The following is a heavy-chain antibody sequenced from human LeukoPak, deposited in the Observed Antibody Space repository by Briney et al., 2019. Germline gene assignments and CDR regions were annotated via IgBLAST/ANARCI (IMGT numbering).Heavy chain of an antibody. D-gene: IGHD3-10*01. J-gene: IGHJ4*02. CDR2: IYPGDSDT. CDR3: TRHFAGGAIDY. V-gene: IGHV5-51*01. Sequence: GESLKISCQGSGYSFSSFWIGWVRQMPGKGLEWMGVIYPGDSDTRHSPSFQGQVTMSADKSISTAYLQWSGLQASDTAIYYCTRHFAGGAIDYWGQGTLVTVSS. CDR1: GYSFSSFW.